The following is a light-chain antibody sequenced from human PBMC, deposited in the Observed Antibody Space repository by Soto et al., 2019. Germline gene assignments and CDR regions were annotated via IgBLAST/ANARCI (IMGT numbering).Light chain of an antibody. CDR1: QSVISN. Sequence: EIVMTQSPATLSVAPGERATLSSRASQSVISNLGWYQQKPGQAPRLLIYGASSRATGIPDRFSGSGSGTDFTLTISRLEPEDFAVYYCQQSGSSRTFGQGTKVDIK. CDR2: GAS. CDR3: QQSGSSRT. J-gene: IGKJ1*01. V-gene: IGKV3-20*01.